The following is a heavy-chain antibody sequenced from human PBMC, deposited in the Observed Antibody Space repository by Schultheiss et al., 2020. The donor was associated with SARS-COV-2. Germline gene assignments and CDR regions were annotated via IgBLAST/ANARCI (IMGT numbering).Heavy chain of an antibody. Sequence: SQTLSLTCTVSGGSISSGLHYWSWIRQHPGKGLEWIGYIYGSVSTTYNPSLRSRVTISVDTSKNQFSLKLSSVTAADTAVYYCARVGWFPFDYWGQGTLVTVSS. CDR2: IYGSVST. CDR3: ARVGWFPFDY. J-gene: IGHJ4*02. D-gene: IGHD3/OR15-3a*01. CDR1: GGSISSGLHY. V-gene: IGHV4-31*03.